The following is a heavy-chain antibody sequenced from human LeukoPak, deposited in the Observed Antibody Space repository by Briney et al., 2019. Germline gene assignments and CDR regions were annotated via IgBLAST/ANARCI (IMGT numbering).Heavy chain of an antibody. CDR1: GFIFSGYG. CDR2: IRYDGSTK. V-gene: IGHV3-30*02. Sequence: PGGSLRLSCAASGFIFSGYGMHWVRQVPGKGLEWVAFIRYDGSTKFYTDSVKGRFAISRDNSKNTLSLQMSSLRTEDTAVYYCAALHTGTFVDYWGQGTLVTVSS. D-gene: IGHD4-17*01. CDR3: AALHTGTFVDY. J-gene: IGHJ4*02.